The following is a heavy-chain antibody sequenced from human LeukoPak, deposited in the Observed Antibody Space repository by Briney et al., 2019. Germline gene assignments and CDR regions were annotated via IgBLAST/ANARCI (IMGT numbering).Heavy chain of an antibody. CDR3: ARSVTPGYFDY. CDR2: ISYDGSNK. J-gene: IGHJ4*02. CDR1: GFTFGDYA. V-gene: IGHV3-30-3*01. D-gene: IGHD3-10*01. Sequence: GGSLRLSCTASGFTFGDYAMSWVRQAPGKGLEWVAVISYDGSNKYYADSVKGRFTISRDNSKNTLYLQMNSLRAEDTAVYYCARSVTPGYFDYWGQGTLVTVSS.